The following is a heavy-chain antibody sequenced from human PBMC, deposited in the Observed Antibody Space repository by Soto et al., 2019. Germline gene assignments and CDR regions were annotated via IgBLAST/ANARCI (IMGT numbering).Heavy chain of an antibody. CDR2: IRFDGSTA. V-gene: IGHV3-33*01. D-gene: IGHD3-9*01. J-gene: IGHJ4*02. CDR1: GFVFRTFR. Sequence: GGSLRLSCEASGFVFRTFRMHWVRRAPGKGLEWLATIRFDGSTARYAESVRGRFKISRDNSMNTLYLQLDRLRVEDTAVYYCVRDRPNTESLTGYFDTWGQGTPVTVSS. CDR3: VRDRPNTESLTGYFDT.